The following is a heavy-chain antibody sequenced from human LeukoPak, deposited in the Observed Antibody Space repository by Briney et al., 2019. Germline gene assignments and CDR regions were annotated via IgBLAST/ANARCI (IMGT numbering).Heavy chain of an antibody. CDR1: GFTFSAYD. J-gene: IGHJ5*02. D-gene: IGHD2-21*02. CDR3: VREAGYCASVCLKSNWFDP. V-gene: IGHV3-33*01. Sequence: GGSLRLSCAASGFTFSAYDMHWVRQAPGKGLEWVAVLWDDGSRKYSADSVRGRFTISRDDSKNMVYLQMNSLRVEDTARYYCVREAGYCASVCLKSNWFDPWGQGTLVTVSS. CDR2: LWDDGSRK.